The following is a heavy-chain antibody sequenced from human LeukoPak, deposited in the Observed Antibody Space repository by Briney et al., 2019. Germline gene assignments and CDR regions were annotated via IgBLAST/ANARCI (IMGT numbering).Heavy chain of an antibody. CDR2: IWFDGSEQ. CDR3: AREGDSRWGELSP. Sequence: SGGSLRPPCAASGFTFSTYAILGVRQAPGKGLEGGAVIWFDGSEQYYADSVKGRFIISRDNSKSTSNLQLNSLRAEDTAVYYCAREGDSRWGELSPWGQGTLVTVSS. CDR1: GFTFSTYA. V-gene: IGHV3-33*01. D-gene: IGHD3-16*02. J-gene: IGHJ1*01.